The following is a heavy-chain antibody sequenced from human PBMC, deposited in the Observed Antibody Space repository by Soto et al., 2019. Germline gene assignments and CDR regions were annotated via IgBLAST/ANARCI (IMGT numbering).Heavy chain of an antibody. V-gene: IGHV3-23*01. D-gene: IGHD2-15*01. J-gene: IGHJ6*02. CDR2: VGPSGAST. Sequence: PGGSLRLSCAASGIMFGQYAMSWVRLAPGKGLEWVSVVGPSGASTFYADSVRGRFTISRDNSENTLYLQMNSLRAADTALYFCAKRGDILDVSSSFVGYGMDVWGQGTTVTVSS. CDR3: AKRGDILDVSSSFVGYGMDV. CDR1: GIMFGQYA.